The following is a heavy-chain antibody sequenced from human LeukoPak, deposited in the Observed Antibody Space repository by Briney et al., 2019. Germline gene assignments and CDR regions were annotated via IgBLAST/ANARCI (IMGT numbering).Heavy chain of an antibody. Sequence: PSETLSLTCTVCGGSLSSYYWSWIRQPPGKGLEWIAYIHDSGSSKYNPSLKSRGSISVDQSQNQLSLKLSSVTAADTAVYYWARHEPSSAWVGYFDLWGRGTLVTVSS. CDR2: IHDSGSS. CDR1: GGSLSSYY. V-gene: IGHV4-59*08. D-gene: IGHD3-16*01. J-gene: IGHJ2*01. CDR3: ARHEPSSAWVGYFDL.